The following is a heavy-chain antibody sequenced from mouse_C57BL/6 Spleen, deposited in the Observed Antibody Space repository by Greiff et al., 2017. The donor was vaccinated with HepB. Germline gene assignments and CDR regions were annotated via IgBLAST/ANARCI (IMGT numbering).Heavy chain of an antibody. D-gene: IGHD2-2*01. Sequence: QVQLKESGAELVKPGASVKISCKASGYAFSSYWMNWVKQRPGKGLEWIGQIYPGDGDTNYNGKFKGKATLTADKSSSTAYMQLSSLTTEDSAVYFCARSGYGYDGGYYFDYWGQGTTLTVSS. V-gene: IGHV1-80*01. CDR2: IYPGDGDT. J-gene: IGHJ2*01. CDR1: GYAFSSYW. CDR3: ARSGYGYDGGYYFDY.